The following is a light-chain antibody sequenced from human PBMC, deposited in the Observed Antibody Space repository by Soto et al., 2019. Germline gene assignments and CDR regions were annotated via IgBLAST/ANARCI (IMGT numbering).Light chain of an antibody. CDR2: KAS. CDR1: QSISSW. Sequence: IQMTQSPSTLSASVGERVTIICRSSQSISSWLAWYQQKAGKAPKLLISKASNLDSGVPSRFSGSGSGTEFNLTISRLQPEHFATYYCQQYNSFIWTFGQGTKV. J-gene: IGKJ1*01. CDR3: QQYNSFIWT. V-gene: IGKV1-5*03.